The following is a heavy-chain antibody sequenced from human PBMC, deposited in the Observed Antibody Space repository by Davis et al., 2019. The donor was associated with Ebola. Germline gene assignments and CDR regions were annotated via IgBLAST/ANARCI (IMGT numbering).Heavy chain of an antibody. D-gene: IGHD4-17*01. CDR2: INHSGST. CDR1: GGSFSGYY. CDR3: ARNYGDYEFDY. V-gene: IGHV4-34*01. Sequence: PSETLSLTCAVYGGSFSGYYWSWIRQPPGKGLEWIGEINHSGSTNYNPSLKSRVTISVDKSKNQFSLKLSSVTAADTAVYYCARNYGDYEFDYWGQGTLVTVSS. J-gene: IGHJ4*02.